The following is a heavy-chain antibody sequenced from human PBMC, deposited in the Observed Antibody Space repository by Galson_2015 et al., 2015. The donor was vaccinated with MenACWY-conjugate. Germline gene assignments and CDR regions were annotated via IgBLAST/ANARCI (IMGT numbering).Heavy chain of an antibody. CDR2: ISPGDSNT. CDR3: ARHPPGGRGMDV. D-gene: IGHD1-26*01. Sequence: QSGAEVKKPGESLKISCKGSGYSFSTYWIAWVRQLPGKGLEWMGRISPGDSNTRYSPAFHGQVTISADKSISTAYLQLHSLQASDTAMYYCARHPPGGRGMDVWGQGTTVTVSS. V-gene: IGHV5-51*01. J-gene: IGHJ6*02. CDR1: GYSFSTYW.